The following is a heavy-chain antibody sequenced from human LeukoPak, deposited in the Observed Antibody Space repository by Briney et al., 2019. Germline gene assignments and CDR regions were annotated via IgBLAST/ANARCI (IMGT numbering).Heavy chain of an antibody. CDR3: ARDAVYSSSWQYY. CDR2: IWYDGSNK. J-gene: IGHJ4*02. D-gene: IGHD6-13*01. CDR1: GFTFSSYG. Sequence: GRSLRLSCAASGFTFSSYGMHWVRQAPGKGLEWVAVIWYDGSNKYYADSVKGRFTISRDNSKDTLYLQMNSLRAEDTAVYYCARDAVYSSSWQYYWGQGTLVTVSS. V-gene: IGHV3-33*01.